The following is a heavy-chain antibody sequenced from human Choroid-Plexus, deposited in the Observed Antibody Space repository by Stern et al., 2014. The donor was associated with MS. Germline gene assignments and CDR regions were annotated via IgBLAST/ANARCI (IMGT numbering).Heavy chain of an antibody. CDR2: VSYDGSNK. CDR3: AKDRQYLTYFFDH. CDR1: GFTFGSCA. D-gene: IGHD2/OR15-2a*01. J-gene: IGHJ5*02. V-gene: IGHV3-30*18. Sequence: VQLVESGGGVVQPGRPLRLSCVXSGFTFGSCAMHWVRQAPGKGLEWVAGVSYDGSNKYYADSVKGRFTISRDNSQNTLYMQMSSLRPEDTAVYYCAKDRQYLTYFFDHWGQGSLVTVSS.